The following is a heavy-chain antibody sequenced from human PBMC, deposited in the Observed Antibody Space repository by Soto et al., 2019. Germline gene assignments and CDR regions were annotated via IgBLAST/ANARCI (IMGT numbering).Heavy chain of an antibody. CDR1: GGSISSYY. CDR2: IYTSGST. D-gene: IGHD3-10*01. J-gene: IGHJ5*02. CDR3: ARVGVTMVRGVITVWFDP. V-gene: IGHV4-4*07. Sequence: PSETLSLTCTVSGGSISSYYWSWIRQPAGKGLEWIGRIYTSGSTNYNPSLKSRVTMSVDTSKNQFSLKLSSVTAADTAVYYCARVGVTMVRGVITVWFDPWGHGTLVTVSS.